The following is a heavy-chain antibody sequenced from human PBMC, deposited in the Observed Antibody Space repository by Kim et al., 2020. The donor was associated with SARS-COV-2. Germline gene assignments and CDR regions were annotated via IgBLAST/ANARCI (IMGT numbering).Heavy chain of an antibody. D-gene: IGHD3-3*02. CDR3: ARVARVLSIGNAFDV. CDR2: IPYSGST. V-gene: IGHV4-59*01. Sequence: SETLSLTCTVSGGSISSYYWIWIRQPPGKGLEWIGYIPYSGSTKYHPSLNSRVTISIDTSKNQSPLKLSAVTAADTAVFYCARVARVLSIGNAFDVWGQG. J-gene: IGHJ3*01. CDR1: GGSISSYY.